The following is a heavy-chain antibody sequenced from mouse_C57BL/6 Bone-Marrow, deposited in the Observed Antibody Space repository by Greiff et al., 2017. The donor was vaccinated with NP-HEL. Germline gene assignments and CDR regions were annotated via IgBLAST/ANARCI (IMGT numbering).Heavy chain of an antibody. Sequence: VQLQQSGPGLVQPSQSLSITCTVSGFSLTSYGVHWVRQSPGKGLEWLGVIWSGGSTDYNAAFISRLSISKDNSKSQVFFKMHSLQAYDTAIYYCARNYYDYVWFAYWGQGTLVTVSA. V-gene: IGHV2-2*01. CDR1: GFSLTSYG. CDR3: ARNYYDYVWFAY. CDR2: IWSGGST. J-gene: IGHJ3*01. D-gene: IGHD2-4*01.